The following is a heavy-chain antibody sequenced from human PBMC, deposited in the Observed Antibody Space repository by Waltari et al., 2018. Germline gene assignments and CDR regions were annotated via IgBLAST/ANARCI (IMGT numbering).Heavy chain of an antibody. Sequence: EVQLLESGGGLVQPGGSLRLSCAASGFTFSSYAMSWVRQAPGKGLEWVSAISGSGGSTYYADSVKGRFTISRDNSKNTLYLQMNSLRAEDTAVYYCAKDLITMVQGVRGYFDLWGQGTLVTVSS. J-gene: IGHJ5*02. CDR1: GFTFSSYA. D-gene: IGHD3-10*01. V-gene: IGHV3-23*01. CDR2: ISGSGGST. CDR3: AKDLITMVQGVRGYFDL.